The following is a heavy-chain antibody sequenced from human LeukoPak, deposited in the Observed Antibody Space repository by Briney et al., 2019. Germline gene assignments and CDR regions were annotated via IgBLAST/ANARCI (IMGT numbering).Heavy chain of an antibody. Sequence: SETLSLTCTVSGGSISSYYWSWIRQPAGKGLEWIGRIYTSGSTNYNPSLQRRVTMSVDTSTNQFSLNLSSVTAADTAVYYCARDYGDFEDYFDYWGQGTLVTVSS. CDR2: IYTSGST. D-gene: IGHD4-17*01. V-gene: IGHV4-4*07. J-gene: IGHJ4*02. CDR1: GGSISSYY. CDR3: ARDYGDFEDYFDY.